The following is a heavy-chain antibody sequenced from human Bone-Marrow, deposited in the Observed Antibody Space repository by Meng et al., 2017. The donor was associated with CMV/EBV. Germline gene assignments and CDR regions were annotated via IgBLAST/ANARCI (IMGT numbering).Heavy chain of an antibody. J-gene: IGHJ4*02. CDR2: ISTYNGNT. CDR1: GYTFTGYY. Sequence: SVKVSCKASGYTFTGYYMHWVRQAPGQGLEWMGWISTYNGNTNQAQKFQGRVTMTTDTSTSTAYMEVRSLRSDDTAVYYCARGSAALDYWGQGTLVTVSS. D-gene: IGHD6-25*01. CDR3: ARGSAALDY. V-gene: IGHV1-18*04.